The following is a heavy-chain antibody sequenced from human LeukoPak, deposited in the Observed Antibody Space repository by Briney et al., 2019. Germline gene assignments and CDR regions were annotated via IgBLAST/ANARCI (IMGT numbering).Heavy chain of an antibody. CDR2: IYSSGST. CDR1: GGSISTYY. CDR3: ARDTDPNYYDSGAFDI. V-gene: IGHV4-4*08. D-gene: IGHD3-22*01. J-gene: IGHJ3*02. Sequence: PSETLSLTCTVSGGSISTYYWSWIRQPPGKGLEWIGYIYSSGSTNYNPSLKSRVTISVDTSKNQFSLKLSSVTAADTAVYYCARDTDPNYYDSGAFDIWGQGTMVTVSS.